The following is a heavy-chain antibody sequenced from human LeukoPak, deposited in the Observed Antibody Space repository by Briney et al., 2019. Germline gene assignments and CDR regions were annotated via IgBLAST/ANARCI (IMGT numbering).Heavy chain of an antibody. J-gene: IGHJ4*01. Sequence: GGSLRLSCAASGFTFSSYDMHWVRQATGKGLEWVSAIGTAGDTYYPGSVKGRFTISRENAKNSLYLQMNILRAEDTAVYYCAKGGWTGYYPIFDSWGHGTLVTVSS. D-gene: IGHD3/OR15-3a*01. V-gene: IGHV3-13*01. CDR2: IGTAGDT. CDR3: AKGGWTGYYPIFDS. CDR1: GFTFSSYD.